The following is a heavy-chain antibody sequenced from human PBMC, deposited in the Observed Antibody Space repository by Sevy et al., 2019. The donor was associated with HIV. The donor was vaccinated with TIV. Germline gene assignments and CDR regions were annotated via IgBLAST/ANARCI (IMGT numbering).Heavy chain of an antibody. Sequence: GGSLSLSCAASGFTFSSYAMHWVRQAPGKGLEWVSVISYDGSNKYYADSVKGRFTISRDNSKNTLYLQMNSLRAEDTAVYYCATGRRYSNSWYNIYWGQGTLVTVSS. V-gene: IGHV3-30-3*01. D-gene: IGHD6-13*01. CDR3: ATGRRYSNSWYNIY. J-gene: IGHJ4*02. CDR2: ISYDGSNK. CDR1: GFTFSSYA.